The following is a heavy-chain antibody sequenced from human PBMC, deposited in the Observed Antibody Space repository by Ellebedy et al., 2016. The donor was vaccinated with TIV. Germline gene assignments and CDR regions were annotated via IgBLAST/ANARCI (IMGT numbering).Heavy chain of an antibody. CDR3: VRGGLPAAGDY. CDR1: GFTFSSYG. V-gene: IGHV3-48*04. D-gene: IGHD6-13*01. CDR2: ISSSSSTI. Sequence: GGSLRLSCAASGFTFSSYGMNWVRQAPGKGLEWVSYISSSSSTIYYADSVKGRFTISRDNAKNTLYLQINSLRAEDTAIYYCVRGGLPAAGDYWGQGTLVTVSS. J-gene: IGHJ4*02.